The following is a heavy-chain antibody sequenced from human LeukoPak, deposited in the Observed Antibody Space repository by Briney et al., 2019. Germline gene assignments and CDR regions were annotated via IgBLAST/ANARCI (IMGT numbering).Heavy chain of an antibody. Sequence: SVKVSCKASGGTFGSYAISWVRQAPGQGLEWMGRIIPIFGTANYAQKFQGRVTITADKSTSTAYMELSSLRSEDTAVYYCARAGYSSGWYGYWGQGTLVTVSS. J-gene: IGHJ4*02. CDR1: GGTFGSYA. CDR3: ARAGYSSGWYGY. D-gene: IGHD6-19*01. V-gene: IGHV1-69*06. CDR2: IIPIFGTA.